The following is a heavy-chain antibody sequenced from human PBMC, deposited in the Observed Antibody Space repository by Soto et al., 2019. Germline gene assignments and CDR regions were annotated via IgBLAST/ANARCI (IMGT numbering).Heavy chain of an antibody. Sequence: PGGSLRLSCAASGFTFSSYTMNRVRQAPGRGLEWVSSIGTSSSYIYYADSVKGRFTISRDNAKNSLFLQMNSLRADDTAVYYCARDSGRDYLYSCFGLDFWGQGITVTVYS. J-gene: IGHJ6*02. CDR3: ARDSGRDYLYSCFGLDF. CDR1: GFTFSSYT. V-gene: IGHV3-21*01. D-gene: IGHD4-17*01. CDR2: IGTSSSYI.